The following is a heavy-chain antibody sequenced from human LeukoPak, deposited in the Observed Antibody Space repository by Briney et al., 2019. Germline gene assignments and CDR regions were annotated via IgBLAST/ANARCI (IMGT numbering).Heavy chain of an antibody. D-gene: IGHD3-10*01. CDR2: ISSSGSTI. V-gene: IGHV3-48*03. CDR1: GFTFSSYE. Sequence: GGSLRLSCAASGFTFSSYEMNWVRQAPGKGLEWVSYISSSGSTIYYADSVKGRFTISRDNEKKSIYLQMSRLREDDTAVYYCARLSEMLRGPEVIYYFDYWGQGNLVTVSS. CDR3: ARLSEMLRGPEVIYYFDY. J-gene: IGHJ4*02.